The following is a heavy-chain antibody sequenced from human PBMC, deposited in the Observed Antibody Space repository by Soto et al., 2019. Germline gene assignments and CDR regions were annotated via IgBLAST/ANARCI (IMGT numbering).Heavy chain of an antibody. CDR2: IYHSGST. CDR3: AREDGGADY. J-gene: IGHJ4*02. Sequence: PSEXLSLTCAVSGGSISSGGYSWSWIRQPPGKGLEWIGYIYHSGSTYYNPSLKSRVTISVDRSKNQFSLKLSSVTAADKAVYYCAREDGGADYWGQGTLVTVSS. D-gene: IGHD2-15*01. V-gene: IGHV4-30-2*01. CDR1: GGSISSGGYS.